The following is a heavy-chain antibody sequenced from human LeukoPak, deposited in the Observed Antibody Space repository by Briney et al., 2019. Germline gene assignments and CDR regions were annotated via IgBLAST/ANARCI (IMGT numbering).Heavy chain of an antibody. V-gene: IGHV1-8*01. Sequence: ASVKVSCKASGYTFTTYDINWVPQATGQGLEWMGCMNPNSGNTGYAQKFQGRVTMTRNTSISTAYMELSSLRSEDTAVYYCARGPNKSDGGNSGSAWFDPWGQGTLVTVSS. J-gene: IGHJ5*02. CDR1: GYTFTTYD. CDR2: MNPNSGNT. D-gene: IGHD4-23*01. CDR3: ARGPNKSDGGNSGSAWFDP.